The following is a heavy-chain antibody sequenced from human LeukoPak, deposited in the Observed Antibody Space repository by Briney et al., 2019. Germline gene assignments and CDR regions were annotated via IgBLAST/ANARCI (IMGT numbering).Heavy chain of an antibody. CDR2: INANSGGT. D-gene: IGHD6-13*01. CDR1: GYTFTGYH. V-gene: IGHV1-2*02. Sequence: GASVKVSCKASGYTFTGYHMHWVRQAPGQGLEWMGWINANSGGTNYAQKFQGRVTMIRDTSISTAYMELNRLRSDDTAVYYCAKSGAWYLERYPVNDWGQGTLVTVSS. J-gene: IGHJ4*02. CDR3: AKSGAWYLERYPVND.